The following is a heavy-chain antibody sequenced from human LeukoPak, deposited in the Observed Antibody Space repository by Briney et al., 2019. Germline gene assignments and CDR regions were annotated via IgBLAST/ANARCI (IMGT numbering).Heavy chain of an antibody. CDR2: IYASGST. V-gene: IGHV4-61*02. Sequence: SETLSLTCTVSGGSISSDGYYWSWIRQPAGKGLEWIGRIYASGSTNYNPSLKSRVAISVDTSRNQFSLKLASVTAADTAVYYCARTLYWSNGLDYRGQGTLVTVSS. J-gene: IGHJ4*02. CDR3: ARTLYWSNGLDY. CDR1: GGSISSDGYY. D-gene: IGHD2-8*01.